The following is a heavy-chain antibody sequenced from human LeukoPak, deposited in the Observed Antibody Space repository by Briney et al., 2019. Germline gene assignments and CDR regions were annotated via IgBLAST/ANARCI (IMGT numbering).Heavy chain of an antibody. D-gene: IGHD2-2*01. CDR1: GYTFTGHY. V-gene: IGHV1-2*04. Sequence: ASVKVSCKASGYTFTGHYMHWVRQAPGQGLEWMGWINPNSGGTNYAQKFQGWVTMTRDTSISTAYMELSRLRSDDTAVYYCARDNGYCSSTSCLNAFDIWGQGTMVTVSS. CDR2: INPNSGGT. J-gene: IGHJ3*02. CDR3: ARDNGYCSSTSCLNAFDI.